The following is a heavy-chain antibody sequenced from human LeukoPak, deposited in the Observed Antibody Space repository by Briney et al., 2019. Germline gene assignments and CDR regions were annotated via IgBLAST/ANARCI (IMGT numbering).Heavy chain of an antibody. J-gene: IGHJ5*02. D-gene: IGHD3-16*02. CDR1: GGSISSGSYY. CDR2: IYTSGST. V-gene: IGHV4-61*02. CDR3: ARASYIWGSYRPGPIEP. Sequence: PSQTLSLTCTVSGGSISSGSYYWSWIRQPAGKGLEWIGRIYTSGSTNYNPSLKSRVTISVDTSKNQFSLKLSSVTAADTAVYYCARASYIWGSYRPGPIEPWGQGTLVTVSS.